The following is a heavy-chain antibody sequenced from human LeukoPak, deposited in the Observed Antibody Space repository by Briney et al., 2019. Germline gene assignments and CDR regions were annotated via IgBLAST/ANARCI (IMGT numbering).Heavy chain of an antibody. CDR2: IYTSGST. CDR1: GGSISSYY. J-gene: IGHJ4*02. D-gene: IGHD3-22*01. CDR3: ARASYYDSSGYYHYYFDY. Sequence: SETLSLTCTVSGGSISSYYWSWIRQPAGKGLEWIGRIYTSGSTNYNPSLKSRVTMSVDTSKNQFSLKLSSVTTADTAVYYCARASYYDSSGYYHYYFDYWGQGTLVTVSS. V-gene: IGHV4-4*07.